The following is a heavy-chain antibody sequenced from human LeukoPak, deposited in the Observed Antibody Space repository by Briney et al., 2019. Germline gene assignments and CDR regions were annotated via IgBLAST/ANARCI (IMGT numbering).Heavy chain of an antibody. D-gene: IGHD3-10*02. V-gene: IGHV4-39*07. Sequence: SETLSLTCAVSGGSISSTAHYWGWIRQPPGKGLEWIGNIFYSGSTYYNPSLKSRVTISVDTSKNQFSLMLSSVTAADTAVYYCARESLILGITMIEEGAPLYAMDVWGQGTTVTVSS. CDR2: IFYSGST. CDR3: ARESLILGITMIEEGAPLYAMDV. CDR1: GGSISSTAHY. J-gene: IGHJ6*02.